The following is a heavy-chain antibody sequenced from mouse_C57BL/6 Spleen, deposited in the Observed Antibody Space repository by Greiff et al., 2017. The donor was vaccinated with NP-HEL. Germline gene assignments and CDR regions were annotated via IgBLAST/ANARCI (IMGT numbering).Heavy chain of an antibody. Sequence: EVKLMESGGGLVKPGGSLTLSCAASGFTFSDYGMHWVRQAPEKGLEWVAYISSGSGTIYYADTVKGRFTLSGDNAKNTLFLQMSRMWSEDTAIYYGAEGWDGGAMDYWGQGTSVTVSS. CDR3: AEGWDGGAMDY. CDR2: ISSGSGTI. V-gene: IGHV5-17*01. D-gene: IGHD3-3*01. J-gene: IGHJ4*01. CDR1: GFTFSDYG.